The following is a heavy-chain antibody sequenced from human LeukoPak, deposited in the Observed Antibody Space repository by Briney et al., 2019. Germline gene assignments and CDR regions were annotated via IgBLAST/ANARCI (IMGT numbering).Heavy chain of an antibody. J-gene: IGHJ5*02. D-gene: IGHD6-19*01. CDR2: ISAYNGNT. CDR1: GGTFSSYA. CDR3: ARKGYSSGWDINWFDP. Sequence: GASVKVSCKASGGTFSSYAISWVRQAPGQGLEWMGWISAYNGNTNYAQKLQGRVTMTTDTSTSTAYMELRSLRSDDTAVYYCARKGYSSGWDINWFDPWGQGTLVTVSS. V-gene: IGHV1-18*01.